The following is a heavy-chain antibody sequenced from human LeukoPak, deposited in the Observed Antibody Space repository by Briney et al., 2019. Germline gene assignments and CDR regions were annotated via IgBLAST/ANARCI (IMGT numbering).Heavy chain of an antibody. D-gene: IGHD6-19*01. J-gene: IGHJ4*02. CDR2: IKGDGSEK. V-gene: IGHV3-7*01. Sequence: GGSLRLSCAASGFTFSNSWMDWVRQAPGKGLEWVANIKGDGSEKYYVDSVKARFTISRDNAKNSLYLQMNSLRAEDTAVYYCARRGFSSGWYYFDYWGQGTLVTVSS. CDR1: GFTFSNSW. CDR3: ARRGFSSGWYYFDY.